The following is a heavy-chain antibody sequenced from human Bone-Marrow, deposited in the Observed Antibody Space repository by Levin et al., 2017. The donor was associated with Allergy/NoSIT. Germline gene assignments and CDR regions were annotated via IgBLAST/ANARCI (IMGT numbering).Heavy chain of an antibody. V-gene: IGHV3-23*01. CDR2: IGGSATST. D-gene: IGHD5-12*01. CDR1: GFIFSRYA. J-gene: IGHJ5*02. Sequence: PGGSLRLSCAASGFIFSRYAMTWVRQAPGKGLEWVSVIGGSATSTYYADSVKGRFTISRDNSKSTLYLQMNSLRAEDTAVYYCAKAAGAVASGYEDWFDPWGQGTLVTVSS. CDR3: AKAAGAVASGYEDWFDP.